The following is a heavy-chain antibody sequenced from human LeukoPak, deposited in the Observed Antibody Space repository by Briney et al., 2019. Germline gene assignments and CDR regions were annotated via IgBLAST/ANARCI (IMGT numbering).Heavy chain of an antibody. V-gene: IGHV3-48*03. D-gene: IGHD6-19*01. CDR3: ARRYSSGWDDH. Sequence: GGSLRLSCAASGFTFNSFEMNWVRQAPGKGLEWVSYISSSGDTIYYADSVKGRFTISRDNAKNSLYLQMNSLRAEDTAVYYCARRYSSGWDDHWGQGTLVTVSS. CDR1: GFTFNSFE. J-gene: IGHJ4*02. CDR2: ISSSGDTI.